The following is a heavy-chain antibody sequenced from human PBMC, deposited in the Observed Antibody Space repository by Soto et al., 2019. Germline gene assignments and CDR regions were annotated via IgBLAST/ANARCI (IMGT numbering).Heavy chain of an antibody. CDR3: ARDGGYSSSWYSFDP. D-gene: IGHD6-13*01. V-gene: IGHV1-18*04. J-gene: IGHJ5*02. CDR2: ISAYNGNT. Sequence: ASVKVSCKASGYTFTSYGISWVRQAPGQGLEWMGWISAYNGNTNYAQKLQGRVTMTTDTSTSTAYMELRSLRSDDAAVYYCARDGGYSSSWYSFDPWGQGTLVTVSS. CDR1: GYTFTSYG.